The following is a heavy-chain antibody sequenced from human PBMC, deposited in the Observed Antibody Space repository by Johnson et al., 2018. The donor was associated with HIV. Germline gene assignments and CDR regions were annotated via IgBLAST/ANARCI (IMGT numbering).Heavy chain of an antibody. V-gene: IGHV3-23*04. CDR1: GFTFSSYA. J-gene: IGHJ3*02. CDR2: ISGSGSTI. D-gene: IGHD3-22*01. CDR3: ARGRGYYRFDAFDI. Sequence: VQLVESGGGLVQPGGSLRLSCAASGFTFSSYAMSWVRQAPGKGLEWVSAISGSGSTIYYADSVKGRFTISRDSAKSTLYLQMNSLRAEDTAVYYCARGRGYYRFDAFDIWGQGTMVTVSS.